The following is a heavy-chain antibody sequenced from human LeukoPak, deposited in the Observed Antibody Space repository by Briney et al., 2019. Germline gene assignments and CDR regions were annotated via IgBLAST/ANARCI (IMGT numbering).Heavy chain of an antibody. CDR3: ARGRLQENFDI. D-gene: IGHD2-21*02. V-gene: IGHV1-2*02. CDR1: EYTSSNFH. CDR2: VNPNSGIA. J-gene: IGHJ4*02. Sequence: ASVKLSCKASEYTSSNFHIYRVRQPHGQGLEWMGWVNPNSGIANYAQRFQGGVAMTRDTSLTTAYMELSRLRSDDTAVYFCARGRLQENFDIWGQGTLVTVSS.